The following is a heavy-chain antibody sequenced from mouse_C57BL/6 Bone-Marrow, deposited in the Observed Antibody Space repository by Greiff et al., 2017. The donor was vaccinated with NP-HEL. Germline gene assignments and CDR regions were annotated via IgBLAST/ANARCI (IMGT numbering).Heavy chain of an antibody. Sequence: VHVKQSGAELVRPGASVKLSCTASGFNIKDDYMHWVKQRPEQGLEWIGWIDPENGDTEYASKFQGKATITADTSSNTAYLQLSSLTSEDTAVYYCTRAITYYFDYWGQGTTLTVSS. D-gene: IGHD2-4*01. CDR3: TRAITYYFDY. CDR1: GFNIKDDY. J-gene: IGHJ2*01. CDR2: IDPENGDT. V-gene: IGHV14-4*01.